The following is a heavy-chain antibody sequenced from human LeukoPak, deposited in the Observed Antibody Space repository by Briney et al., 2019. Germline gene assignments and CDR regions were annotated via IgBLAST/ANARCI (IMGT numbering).Heavy chain of an antibody. D-gene: IGHD6-13*01. J-gene: IGHJ4*02. CDR1: GYTFTNYY. CDR3: ARDLQGSRCDY. CDR2: ISAYNGNT. Sequence: ASVKVSCKASGYTFTNYYIHWVRQAPGQGLEWMGWISAYNGNTNYAQKFQGRVTMTRDTSISTAYMELSRLRSDDTAVYYCARDLQGSRCDYWGQGTLVTVSS. V-gene: IGHV1-2*02.